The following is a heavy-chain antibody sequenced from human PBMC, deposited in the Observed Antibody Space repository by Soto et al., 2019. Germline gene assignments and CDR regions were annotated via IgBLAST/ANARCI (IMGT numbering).Heavy chain of an antibody. CDR1: GFAFGSHW. CDR3: ARAPYASGDL. D-gene: IGHD2-2*01. V-gene: IGHV3-7*03. CDR2: INPDGGGT. Sequence: EEQLVESGGGLVQPGGSLRLSCAASGFAFGSHWMSWVRQAPGQGLEWVAHINPDGGGTVYMDSVKGRFTISRDNAKYSVYLQMNSLRVEDTAVYFCARAPYASGDLWGRGTLVAVSS. J-gene: IGHJ2*01.